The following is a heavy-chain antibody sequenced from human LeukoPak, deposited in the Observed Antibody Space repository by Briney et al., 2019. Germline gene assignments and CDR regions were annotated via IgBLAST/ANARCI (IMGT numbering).Heavy chain of an antibody. CDR3: TRDGSGWSDS. CDR1: GFSLDSYW. J-gene: IGHJ5*01. CDR2: INQDGSEK. Sequence: GGSLRLSCVVSGFSLDSYWMSWVRQAPGNGPEWVANINQDGSEKYYVDSVKGRFSISRDNAKNSLYLQMNNLRAEDTAVYFCTRDGSGWSDSWGQGTLVTVSS. D-gene: IGHD3-3*01. V-gene: IGHV3-7*01.